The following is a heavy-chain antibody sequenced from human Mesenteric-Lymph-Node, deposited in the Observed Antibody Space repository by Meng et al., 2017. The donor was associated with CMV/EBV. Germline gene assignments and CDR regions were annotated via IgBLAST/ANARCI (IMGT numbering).Heavy chain of an antibody. CDR1: GGPFSHYS. CDR2: IYPMLGIT. V-gene: IGHV1-69*02. D-gene: IGHD1-1*01. Sequence: ASGGPFSHYSINWVRQAPGQGLEWMGKIYPMLGITNSAQKFQGRVMITADKSTSTGYMELSSLRSDDTAVYYCARVEDSDDHYLDSWGQGSLVTVSS. J-gene: IGHJ4*02. CDR3: ARVEDSDDHYLDS.